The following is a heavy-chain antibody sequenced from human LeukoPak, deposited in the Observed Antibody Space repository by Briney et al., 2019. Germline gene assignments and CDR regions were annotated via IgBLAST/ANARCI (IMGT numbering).Heavy chain of an antibody. D-gene: IGHD6-13*01. Sequence: GGSLRLSCAASGFTFDDYAMHWVRQAPGKGLEWDSGISWNSGSIGYADSVKGRFTISRDNSKNTLYLQMNSLRAEDTAVYYCAKTLEPQQLVPPTFDYWGQGTLVTVSS. V-gene: IGHV3-9*01. J-gene: IGHJ4*02. CDR2: ISWNSGSI. CDR3: AKTLEPQQLVPPTFDY. CDR1: GFTFDDYA.